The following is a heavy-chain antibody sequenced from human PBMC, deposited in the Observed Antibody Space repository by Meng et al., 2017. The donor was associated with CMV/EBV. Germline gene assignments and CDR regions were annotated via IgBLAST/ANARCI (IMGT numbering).Heavy chain of an antibody. CDR1: GFTFSSYG. CDR3: AKVASRPWEDSSWGDY. Sequence: GESLKISCAASGFTFSSYGMHWVRQAPGKGLEWVAFIRYDGSNKYYADSVKGRFTISRDNSKNTLYLQMNSLRAEDTAVHYCAKVASRPWEDSSWGDYWGQGTLVTVSS. J-gene: IGHJ4*02. V-gene: IGHV3-30*02. D-gene: IGHD2-2*01. CDR2: IRYDGSNK.